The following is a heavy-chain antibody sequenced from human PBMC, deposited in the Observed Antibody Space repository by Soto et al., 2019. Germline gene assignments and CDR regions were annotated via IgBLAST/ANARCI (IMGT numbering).Heavy chain of an antibody. J-gene: IGHJ4*02. CDR2: ISGSGGST. V-gene: IGHV3-23*01. CDR3: AKGDYYDSSGPDY. CDR1: GFTFSSYA. D-gene: IGHD3-22*01. Sequence: PGGSLRLSCAASGFTFSSYAMSWVRQAPGKGLEWVSAISGSGGSTCYADSVKGRFTISRDNSKNTLYLQMNSLRAEDTAVYYCAKGDYYDSSGPDYWGQGTLVTVSS.